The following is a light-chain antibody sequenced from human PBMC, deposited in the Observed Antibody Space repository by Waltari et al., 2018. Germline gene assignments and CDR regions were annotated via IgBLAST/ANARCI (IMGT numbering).Light chain of an antibody. CDR2: DAT. CDR3: QQYDNLAS. J-gene: IGKJ4*01. CDR1: QAISNH. Sequence: DIQMTHSPSSLSASVGDRVPITCQASQAISNHLNWYQHKPGKAPELLIFDATNLETGVPSRFRGSGSGTDFTLTIPSLQPEDFATYYCQQYDNLASFGGGTKVEIK. V-gene: IGKV1-33*01.